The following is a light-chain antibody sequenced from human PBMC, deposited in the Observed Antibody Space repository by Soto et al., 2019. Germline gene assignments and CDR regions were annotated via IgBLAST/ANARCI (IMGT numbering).Light chain of an antibody. CDR1: SSDVGGYDY. J-gene: IGLJ1*01. Sequence: QSALTQPPSVSGSPGQSVTISCTGTSSDVGGYDYVSWYQQRPGKAPKLLIYDVTKRPSGVPDRFSGSKSGNTASLTISGLQGEDEADFYFCSYGGRFPYVFGPRTKLTVL. CDR2: DVT. V-gene: IGLV2-11*01. CDR3: CSYGGRFPYV.